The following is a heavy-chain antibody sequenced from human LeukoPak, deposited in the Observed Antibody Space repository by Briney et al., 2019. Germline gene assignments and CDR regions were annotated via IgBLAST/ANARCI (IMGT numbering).Heavy chain of an antibody. D-gene: IGHD5-12*01. J-gene: IGHJ4*02. CDR1: GFTFSNAW. Sequence: GSLRLSCAASGFTFSNAWMSWVRQAPGKGLEWVGRIKSKTDGGTTDYAAPVKGRFTISRDDSKNTLFLQMNSLKTEDTAVYFCTTEEFIVATIAYWGQGTLVTVSS. V-gene: IGHV3-15*01. CDR3: TTEEFIVATIAY. CDR2: IKSKTDGGTT.